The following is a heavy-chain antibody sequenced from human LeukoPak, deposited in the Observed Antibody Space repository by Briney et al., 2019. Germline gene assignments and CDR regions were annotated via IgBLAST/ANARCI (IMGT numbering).Heavy chain of an antibody. V-gene: IGHV3-23*01. Sequence: PGGSLRLSCAASGFTFSSYWMSWVRQAPGKGLEWVSAISGSGGSTYYADSVKGRFTISRDNSKNTLYLQMNSLRAEDTAVYYCAKDSDYGDYPLPFDYWGQGTLVTVSS. CDR2: ISGSGGST. CDR3: AKDSDYGDYPLPFDY. CDR1: GFTFSSYW. D-gene: IGHD4-17*01. J-gene: IGHJ4*02.